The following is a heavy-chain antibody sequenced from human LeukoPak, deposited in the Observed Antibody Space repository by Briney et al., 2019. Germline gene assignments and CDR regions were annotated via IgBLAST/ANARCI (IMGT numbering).Heavy chain of an antibody. CDR1: GYTFTSYY. Sequence: GASVKVSCKASGYTFTSYYMHWVRQAPGQGLEWMGIINPSGGSTSYAQKFQGRVTMTRDMSTSTVYMELSSLRSEDTAVYYCASTSSGYYYYDYWGQGTLVTVSS. CDR3: ASTSSGYYYYDY. J-gene: IGHJ4*02. D-gene: IGHD3-22*01. V-gene: IGHV1-46*01. CDR2: INPSGGST.